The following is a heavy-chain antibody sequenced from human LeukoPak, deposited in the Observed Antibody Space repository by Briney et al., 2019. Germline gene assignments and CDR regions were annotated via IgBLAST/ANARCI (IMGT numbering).Heavy chain of an antibody. Sequence: GRSLTLSCAGSGVSFSNYALHWVRQAPGKGLEWMAVISYNGSTKNHAASMSRRSIISRDTSKHTLFLQMTRLRTEDTAVYYCAKDPRYCSGGRCFSGYIHHWGQGTLVTVSS. CDR2: ISYNGSTK. V-gene: IGHV3-30-3*01. CDR3: AKDPRYCSGGRCFSGYIHH. J-gene: IGHJ4*02. CDR1: GVSFSNYA. D-gene: IGHD2-15*01.